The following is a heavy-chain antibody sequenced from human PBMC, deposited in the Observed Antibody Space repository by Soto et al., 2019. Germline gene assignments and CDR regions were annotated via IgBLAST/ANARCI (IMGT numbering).Heavy chain of an antibody. V-gene: IGHV1-69*01. CDR3: AKVGKDVWGSYRYEYYYYYGMDV. Sequence: QVQLVQSGAEVKKPGSSVKVSCKASGGTFSSYAISWVRQAPGQGLEWMGGIIPIFGTANYAQKFQGRVTITADESTSTAYMELSSLRSEDTAVYYCAKVGKDVWGSYRYEYYYYYGMDVWGQGTTVTVSS. J-gene: IGHJ6*02. CDR2: IIPIFGTA. D-gene: IGHD3-16*02. CDR1: GGTFSSYA.